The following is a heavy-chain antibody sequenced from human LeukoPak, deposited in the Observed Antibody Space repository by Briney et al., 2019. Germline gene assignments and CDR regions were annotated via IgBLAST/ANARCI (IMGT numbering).Heavy chain of an antibody. CDR2: INPITGGT. CDR3: ARSHFPGKDY. J-gene: IGHJ4*02. D-gene: IGHD1-14*01. V-gene: IGHV1-2*02. Sequence: ASVKVSCKASGYTLTDYYMHWVRQAPGQGLEWMGWINPITGGTNYAQNFQGRVTMTRDTSISTAYMELSRLRSDDTAVYYCARSHFPGKDYWGQGTLVTVSS. CDR1: GYTLTDYY.